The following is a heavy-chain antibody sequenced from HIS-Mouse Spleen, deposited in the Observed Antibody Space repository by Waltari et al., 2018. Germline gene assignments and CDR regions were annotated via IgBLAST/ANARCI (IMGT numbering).Heavy chain of an antibody. J-gene: IGHJ4*02. CDR3: ARGRISSSWYVDY. Sequence: QVQLQQWGAGLLKPSETLSLTCAVYGGSFSGYYWSWIGQPPGKGLEWLGEINHSGSTNYNPSLKSRVTISVDTSKNQFSLKLSAVTAADTAVYYCARGRISSSWYVDYWGQGTLVTVSS. D-gene: IGHD6-13*01. V-gene: IGHV4-34*01. CDR2: INHSGST. CDR1: GGSFSGYY.